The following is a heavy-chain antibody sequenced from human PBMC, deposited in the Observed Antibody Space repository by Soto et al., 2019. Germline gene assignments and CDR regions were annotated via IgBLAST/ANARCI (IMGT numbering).Heavy chain of an antibody. D-gene: IGHD3-16*01. CDR1: GYSFTNFW. CDR3: ARHDYDSVWGDKNWIHP. CDR2: IYPGDSDT. J-gene: IGHJ5*02. Sequence: LTSSCQGSGYSFTNFWIGWVRQMPGRGLEWMGIIYPGDSDTRYSPSFQGQVTISVDKSISTAYLQWSSLKASDTAMYYCARHDYDSVWGDKNWIHPWCQATLVTLSS. V-gene: IGHV5-51*01.